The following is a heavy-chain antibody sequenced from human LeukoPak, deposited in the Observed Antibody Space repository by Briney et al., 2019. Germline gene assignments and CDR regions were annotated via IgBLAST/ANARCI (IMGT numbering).Heavy chain of an antibody. Sequence: SETLSLTCTVSGGSISSYYWSWIRQPPGKGLEWIGYIYYSGSTNYNPSLKSRVTISVDTSKNQFSLKLTSVTAADTAVYYCARQTFGVLYFDSWGQGTLAIVSS. CDR3: ARQTFGVLYFDS. CDR1: GGSISSYY. D-gene: IGHD3-10*01. V-gene: IGHV4-59*08. CDR2: IYYSGST. J-gene: IGHJ4*02.